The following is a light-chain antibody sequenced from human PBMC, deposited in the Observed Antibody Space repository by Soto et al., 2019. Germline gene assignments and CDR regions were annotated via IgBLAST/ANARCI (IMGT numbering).Light chain of an antibody. J-gene: IGKJ1*01. V-gene: IGKV3-20*01. Sequence: EIVLTQSPVTLSLSPGERATLSCRASQSVSSSFLAWYQQKPGQAPRLLIYGASSRATGIPDRFSGSGSATEFTLTISSLQSGDFAVYYCQQYGSSPRTFGQGTKVDIK. CDR1: QSVSSSF. CDR2: GAS. CDR3: QQYGSSPRT.